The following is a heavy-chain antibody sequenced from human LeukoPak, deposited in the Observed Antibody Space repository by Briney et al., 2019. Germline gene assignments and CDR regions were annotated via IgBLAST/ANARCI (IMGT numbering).Heavy chain of an antibody. CDR2: IYYSGST. J-gene: IGHJ6*03. V-gene: IGHV4-39*07. D-gene: IGHD3-22*01. CDR1: GDSISSSSYY. Sequence: SETLSLTCTVSGDSISSSSYYWGWIRQPPGKGLEWIGNIYYSGSTYYNPSLKSRVSMSIDTSKNQFSLKLSSVTAADTAVYYCARSEPIVVTNYYCMDVWDKGTTVTISS. CDR3: ARSEPIVVTNYYCMDV.